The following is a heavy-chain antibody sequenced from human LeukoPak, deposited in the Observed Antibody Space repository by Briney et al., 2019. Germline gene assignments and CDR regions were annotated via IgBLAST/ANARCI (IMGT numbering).Heavy chain of an antibody. D-gene: IGHD2/OR15-2a*01. CDR2: MNPNSGIT. J-gene: IGHJ6*02. CDR1: GYTFINTD. V-gene: IGHV1-8*01. Sequence: ASVKVSCKASGYTFINTDINWVRQATGQGLEWMGWMNPNSGITGYAQKFQGRVTMIRNTSISTAYMELSSLRSEDTAVYYCARGGILDGMDVWGQGTTVTVSS. CDR3: ARGGILDGMDV.